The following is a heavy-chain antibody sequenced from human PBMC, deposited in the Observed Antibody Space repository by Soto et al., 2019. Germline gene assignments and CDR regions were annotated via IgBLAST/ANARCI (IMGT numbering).Heavy chain of an antibody. J-gene: IGHJ4*02. CDR3: ASESHSSGYYRFDY. D-gene: IGHD3-22*01. CDR2: IIPIFGTA. V-gene: IGHV1-69*01. CDR1: GGTFSSYA. Sequence: QVQLVQSGAEVKKPESSVKVSCKASGGTFSSYAISWVRQAPGQGLEWMGGIIPIFGTANYAQKFQGRVTITADESTSTAYMELSSQRSEDTAVYYCASESHSSGYYRFDYWGQGTLVTVSS.